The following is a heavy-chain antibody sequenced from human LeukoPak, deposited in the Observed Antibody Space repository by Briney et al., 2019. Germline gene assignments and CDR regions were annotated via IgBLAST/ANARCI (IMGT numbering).Heavy chain of an antibody. Sequence: GGSLRLSCAASGFTFSSYAMSWVSQAPGRGREWVSAISGSGGSTYYADSVKGRFTISRDNSKNTLYLQMNSLRAEDTAVYYCAKSKLVVVPAAIGFDYWGQGTLVTVSS. J-gene: IGHJ4*02. D-gene: IGHD2-2*02. CDR1: GFTFSSYA. CDR2: ISGSGGST. V-gene: IGHV3-23*01. CDR3: AKSKLVVVPAAIGFDY.